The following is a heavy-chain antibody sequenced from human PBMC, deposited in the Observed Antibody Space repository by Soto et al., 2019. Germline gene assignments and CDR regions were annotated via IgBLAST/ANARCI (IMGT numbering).Heavy chain of an antibody. V-gene: IGHV1-69*12. J-gene: IGHJ6*02. CDR2: IIPIFGTA. Sequence: QVQLVQSGAEVKKPGSSVRVSCKASGGTFSSYAISWVRQAPGQGLEWMGGIIPIFGTADSAQKFQGRVTITADESTSTAYMELSSLRSEDTAVYYCATHPMATITYYYCMDVWGQGTTVTVSS. CDR1: GGTFSSYA. CDR3: ATHPMATITYYYCMDV. D-gene: IGHD5-12*01.